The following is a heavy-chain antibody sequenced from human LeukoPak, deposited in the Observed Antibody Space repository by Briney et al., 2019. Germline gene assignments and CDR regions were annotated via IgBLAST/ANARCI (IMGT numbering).Heavy chain of an antibody. CDR1: GFTFDDYA. CDR2: ISWNSGSI. Sequence: KTGGSLRLSCAASGFTFDDYAMHWVRRAPGKGLEWVSGISWNSGSIGYADSVKGRFTISRDNSKNTLYLQMNSLRAEDTAVYYCAKDVSAPSHYYGMDVWGQGTTVTVSS. J-gene: IGHJ6*02. V-gene: IGHV3-9*01. D-gene: IGHD5/OR15-5a*01. CDR3: AKDVSAPSHYYGMDV.